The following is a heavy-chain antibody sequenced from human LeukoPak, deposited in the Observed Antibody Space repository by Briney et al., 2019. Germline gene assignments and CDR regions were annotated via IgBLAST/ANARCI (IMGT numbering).Heavy chain of an antibody. J-gene: IGHJ4*02. D-gene: IGHD4-23*01. CDR3: ARGRGGKYK. CDR2: INHSGST. V-gene: IGHV4-34*01. CDR1: GGSFSGYY. Sequence: SETLSLTCAVYGGSFSGYYWSWTRQPPGKGLEWIGEINHSGSTNYNPSLKSRVTISVDTSKNQFSLKLSSVTAADTAVYYCARGRGGKYKWGQGTLVTVSS.